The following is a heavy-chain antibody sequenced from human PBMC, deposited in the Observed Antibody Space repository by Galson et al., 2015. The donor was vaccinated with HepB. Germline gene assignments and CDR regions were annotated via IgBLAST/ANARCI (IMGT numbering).Heavy chain of an antibody. V-gene: IGHV3-30-3*01. CDR3: ARDLGYSYGWGYYYYGMDV. CDR1: GFTFSSYA. CDR2: ISYDGSNK. D-gene: IGHD5-18*01. J-gene: IGHJ6*02. Sequence: LRLSCAASGFTFSSYAMHWVRQAPGKGLEWVAVISYDGSNKYYADSVKGRFTISRDNSKNTLYLQMNSLRAEDTAVYYCARDLGYSYGWGYYYYGMDVWGQGTTVTVSS.